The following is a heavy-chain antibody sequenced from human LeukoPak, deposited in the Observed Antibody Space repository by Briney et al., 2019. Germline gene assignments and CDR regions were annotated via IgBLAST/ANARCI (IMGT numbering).Heavy chain of an antibody. CDR3: AKFNDILTGYFDY. CDR1: GFTFSSYA. D-gene: IGHD3-9*01. J-gene: IGHJ4*02. Sequence: QSGGSLRLSCAASGFTFSSYAMSWVRQSPGKGLEWVSAISGGGGSTYYAYYTDSVKGRFTISRDNSKNTLYLQMNSLRAEDTAVYFCAKFNDILTGYFDYWGQGTLVTVSS. V-gene: IGHV3-23*01. CDR2: ISGGGGST.